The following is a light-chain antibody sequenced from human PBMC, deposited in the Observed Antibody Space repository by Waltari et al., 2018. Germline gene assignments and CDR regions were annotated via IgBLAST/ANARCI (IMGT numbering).Light chain of an antibody. J-gene: IGKJ1*01. Sequence: EIVLTQSPDTLSLSPGERATLSCRASQSVRNNYLAWYQQTPGQAPRILIYGGSNRSTVISDRFSGSGSGTDFTLTISRLEPEDFTVYYCQQYGSSPRTFGQGTKVE. CDR2: GGS. CDR1: QSVRNNY. V-gene: IGKV3-20*01. CDR3: QQYGSSPRT.